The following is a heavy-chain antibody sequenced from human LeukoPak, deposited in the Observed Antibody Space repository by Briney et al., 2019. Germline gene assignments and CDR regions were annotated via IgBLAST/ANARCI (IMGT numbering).Heavy chain of an antibody. Sequence: GGSLRLSCAASGFTFDGYGMSWARQAPGKGLEWASGINWNGGSTGYADSVKGRFTISRDNAKNSLYLQMNSLRAEDTALYYCARAPYVWGSYRSSSSYFDYWGQGTLVTVSS. D-gene: IGHD3-16*02. V-gene: IGHV3-20*04. J-gene: IGHJ4*02. CDR2: INWNGGST. CDR1: GFTFDGYG. CDR3: ARAPYVWGSYRSSSSYFDY.